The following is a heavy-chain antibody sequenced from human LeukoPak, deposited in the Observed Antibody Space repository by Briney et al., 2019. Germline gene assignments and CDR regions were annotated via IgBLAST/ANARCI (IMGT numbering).Heavy chain of an antibody. CDR1: GFTFSSYE. Sequence: GGSLRLSCAASGFTFSSYEMNWVRRAPGKGLEWVSYIVGSGSTINYAASVKGRFTISRDNAKNSLFLQMNSLRAEDTAIYYCARVGYSYGTSFDYWGQGTLVTVSS. D-gene: IGHD5-18*01. V-gene: IGHV3-48*03. CDR3: ARVGYSYGTSFDY. J-gene: IGHJ4*02. CDR2: IVGSGSTI.